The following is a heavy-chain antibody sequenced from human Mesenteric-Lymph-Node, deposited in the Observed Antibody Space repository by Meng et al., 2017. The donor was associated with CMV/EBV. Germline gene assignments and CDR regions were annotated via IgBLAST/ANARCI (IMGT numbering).Heavy chain of an antibody. CDR3: ARYSSSWYVDY. V-gene: IGHV1-3*04. CDR1: GYTFTNYP. Sequence: SCKASGYTFTNYPMHWVRQAPGHRLEWMGWINTGNGNTRYSQKFQGRVTITRDTSASTAYMELSSLTSEDTAVYYCARYSSSWYVDYWGQGTLVTVSS. J-gene: IGHJ4*02. D-gene: IGHD6-13*01. CDR2: INTGNGNT.